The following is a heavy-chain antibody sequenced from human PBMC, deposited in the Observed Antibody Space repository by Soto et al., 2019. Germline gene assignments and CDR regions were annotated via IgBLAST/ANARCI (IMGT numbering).Heavy chain of an antibody. V-gene: IGHV1-2*02. CDR3: AILEAAFYI. CDR2: INPNSGGT. D-gene: IGHD1-1*01. J-gene: IGHJ3*02. CDR1: GYTFTDYY. Sequence: ASVTVSCNASGYTFTDYYMHWVRQAPGQGLEWMGWINPNSGGTNYAQKFQGRVTITRDTSVTTAYMELSRLTSDDTAAYSCAILEAAFYIWFRGTIFTVSS.